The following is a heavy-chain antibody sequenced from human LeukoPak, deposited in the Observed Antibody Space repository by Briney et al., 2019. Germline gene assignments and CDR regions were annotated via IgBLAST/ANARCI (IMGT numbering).Heavy chain of an antibody. V-gene: IGHV3-23*01. CDR2: ISGSGGST. CDR3: AKGYYDSSGYYYFDY. CDR1: GFTFSSYA. Sequence: GGSLRLSCAASGFTFSSYAMSWVRQAPGKGLEWVSAISGSGGSTYYADSVKGRFTISRDNSKNTLYLQMNSLRAEDTAVYYCAKGYYDSSGYYYFDYWGQGTLVTVSS. D-gene: IGHD3-22*01. J-gene: IGHJ4*02.